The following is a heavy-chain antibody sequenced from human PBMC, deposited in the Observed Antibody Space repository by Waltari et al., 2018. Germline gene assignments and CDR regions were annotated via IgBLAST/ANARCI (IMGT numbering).Heavy chain of an antibody. CDR3: ATDLILGSGSLGY. CDR2: FRGDGGDS. D-gene: IGHD1-26*01. V-gene: IGHV3-74*03. Sequence: EVQLVESGGGLVQPGGSLRLSCAASGFIFSSHWMQWVGQPPGKGRVWVSRFRGDGGDSTYADSVKGRFTISRDNAKNTLYLQMNSLRAEDTAIYYCATDLILGSGSLGYWGQGTLVTVSS. J-gene: IGHJ4*02. CDR1: GFIFSSHW.